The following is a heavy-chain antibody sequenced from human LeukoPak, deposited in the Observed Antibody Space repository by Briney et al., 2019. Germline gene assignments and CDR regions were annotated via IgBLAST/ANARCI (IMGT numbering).Heavy chain of an antibody. CDR2: IIPIFGTA. CDR3: ARDRSVYYGSGSYFGY. D-gene: IGHD3-10*01. V-gene: IGHV1-69*13. J-gene: IGHJ4*02. CDR1: GGTFSSYA. Sequence: ASVKVSRKASGGTFSSYAISWVRQAPGQGLEWMGGIIPIFGTANYAQKFQGRVTITADESTSTAYMELSSLRSEDTAVYYCARDRSVYYGSGSYFGYWGQGTLVTVSS.